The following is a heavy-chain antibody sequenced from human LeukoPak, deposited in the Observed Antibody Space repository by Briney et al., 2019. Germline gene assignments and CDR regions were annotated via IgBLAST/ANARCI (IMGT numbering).Heavy chain of an antibody. J-gene: IGHJ5*02. CDR3: AILGVTTNPGDWFDP. CDR2: LSYDGDNK. CDR1: GFTFNSYT. D-gene: IGHD2-21*02. V-gene: IGHV3-30-3*01. Sequence: GGSLRLSCAASGFTFNSYTMHWVRQAPGKGLEWVAVLSYDGDNKYYADSVKGPFPISRDNSKNTLYLQMNSLRVEDTAVYYCAILGVTTNPGDWFDPWGQGTLVTVSS.